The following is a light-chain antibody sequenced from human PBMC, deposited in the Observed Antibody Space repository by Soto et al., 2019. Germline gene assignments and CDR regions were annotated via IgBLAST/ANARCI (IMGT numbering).Light chain of an antibody. CDR2: AAS. CDR1: QSISSY. J-gene: IGKJ1*01. Sequence: ILMTQSPSSLSASVGGRVTITCRASQSISSYLNWYQQKPGKAPKLLIYAASSLQSGVPSRFSGSGSGTEFTLTISSLQPDDFATYYCQHYNSYSEAFGQGTKVDI. V-gene: IGKV1-39*01. CDR3: QHYNSYSEA.